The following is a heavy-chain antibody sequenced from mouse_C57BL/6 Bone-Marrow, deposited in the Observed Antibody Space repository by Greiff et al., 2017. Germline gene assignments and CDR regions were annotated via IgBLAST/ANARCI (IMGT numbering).Heavy chain of an antibody. CDR3: ARSGFYYYGSSSYYFDY. CDR1: GYTFTSYG. Sequence: QVQLKQSGAELARPGASVKLSCKASGYTFTSYGISWVKQRTGQGLECIGEIYPRSGNTYYNEKFKGKATLTADKSSSTAYMELRSLTSEDSAVYFCARSGFYYYGSSSYYFDYWGQGTTLTVSS. CDR2: IYPRSGNT. J-gene: IGHJ2*01. D-gene: IGHD1-1*01. V-gene: IGHV1-81*01.